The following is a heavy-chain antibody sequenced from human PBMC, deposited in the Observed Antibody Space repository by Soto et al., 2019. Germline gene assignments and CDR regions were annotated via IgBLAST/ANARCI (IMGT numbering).Heavy chain of an antibody. J-gene: IGHJ5*02. CDR3: GRPWGIGLTPPGP. Sequence: SETLSLTCTVSGASINNTSYYWGWIRQSPGKGLEWIGNIYYSGKTYYSLSLKSRVSISVDASRNQFSLRLSSVTAADTAVYYCGRPWGIGLTPPGPWGQGVLVTVSS. CDR1: GASINNTSYY. CDR2: IYYSGKT. V-gene: IGHV4-39*01. D-gene: IGHD6-13*01.